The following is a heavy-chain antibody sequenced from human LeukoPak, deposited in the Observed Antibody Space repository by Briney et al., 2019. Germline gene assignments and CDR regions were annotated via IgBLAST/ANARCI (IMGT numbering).Heavy chain of an antibody. CDR2: IYYSGST. J-gene: IGHJ5*02. D-gene: IGHD2-2*01. CDR3: ARGQVVPAASGWFDP. CDR1: GGSISSYY. Sequence: SETLSLTCTVSGGSISSYYWSWIRQPPGKGLEGIGYIYYSGSTNYNPSLHSRVTISVDTSKIQFSLKLSSVTAADTAVYYCARGQVVPAASGWFDPWGQGTLVTVSS. V-gene: IGHV4-59*01.